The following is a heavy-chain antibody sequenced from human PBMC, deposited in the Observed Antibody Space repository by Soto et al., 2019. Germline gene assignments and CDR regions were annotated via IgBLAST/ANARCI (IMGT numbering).Heavy chain of an antibody. Sequence: EVQLVESGGGLVQPGGSLRLSCAASGFTFSSYWMHWVRQAPGKGLVWISRINSDGSTTSYSDSVRGRFTISRDNAKNTLYLQMNSLRAEDTAVYYCARVYYGDYWFDPWGQGTLVTVSS. J-gene: IGHJ5*02. D-gene: IGHD4-17*01. CDR3: ARVYYGDYWFDP. V-gene: IGHV3-74*01. CDR2: INSDGSTT. CDR1: GFTFSSYW.